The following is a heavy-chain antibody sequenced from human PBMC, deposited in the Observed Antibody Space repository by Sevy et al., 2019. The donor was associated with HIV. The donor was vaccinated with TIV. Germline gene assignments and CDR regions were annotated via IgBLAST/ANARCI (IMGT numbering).Heavy chain of an antibody. CDR2: IYYNGHI. CDR3: AGENAWGRGYS. V-gene: IGHV4-59*08. J-gene: IGHJ4*02. Sequence: SETLSLICTVSVGSITSLYWNWIRQPPGKGLEWIANIYYNGHINYNPSLKSRVTLSLDTSKNQFSLRLSSVTAADTAMYYCAGENAWGRGYSWGQGTLVTVSS. CDR1: VGSITSLY. D-gene: IGHD1-26*01.